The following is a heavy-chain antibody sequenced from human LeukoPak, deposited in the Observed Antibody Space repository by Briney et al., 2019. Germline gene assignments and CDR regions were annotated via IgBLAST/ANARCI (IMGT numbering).Heavy chain of an antibody. V-gene: IGHV4-34*01. CDR2: INHSGST. D-gene: IGHD6-13*01. CDR3: ARGARSSWYDY. Sequence: SETLSLTCAVYGGSFSGYYWSWIRQPPGKGLEWIGEINHSGSTNYNPSLKSRVTISVDTSKNQFSLKLSSVTAADTAVYYCARGARSSWYDYRGQGTLVTVSS. J-gene: IGHJ4*02. CDR1: GGSFSGYY.